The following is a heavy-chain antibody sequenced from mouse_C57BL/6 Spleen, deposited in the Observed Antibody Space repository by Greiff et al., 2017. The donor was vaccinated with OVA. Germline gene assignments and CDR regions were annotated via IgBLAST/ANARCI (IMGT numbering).Heavy chain of an antibody. J-gene: IGHJ1*03. CDR2: IWWDDDN. V-gene: IGHV8-8*01. D-gene: IGHD1-1*01. CDR1: GFSLRTFGMG. Sequence: QVTLKVSGPGILQPSQTLSLTCSFSGFSLRTFGMGVGWIRQPSGKGLEWLAPIWWDDDNNKNPALKSRITISKETSKRQVLLKIANVDTADTATYYWARPEDYGSSDRWYFDVWGTGTTVTVSS. CDR3: ARPEDYGSSDRWYFDV.